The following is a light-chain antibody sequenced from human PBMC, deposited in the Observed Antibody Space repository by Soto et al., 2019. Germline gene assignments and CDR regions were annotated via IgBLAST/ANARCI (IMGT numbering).Light chain of an antibody. CDR3: LQANEFPRS. V-gene: IGKV1D-12*01. Sequence: QMTQSPSFVSASIGDRVSITCRASEDISWWLGWYQQKPGRAPSLLIFGATSLRIGVPSRCSATESGTLFTLTITNVQPYDFATYFCLQANEFPRSFGQGT. CDR2: GAT. CDR1: EDISWW. J-gene: IGKJ2*01.